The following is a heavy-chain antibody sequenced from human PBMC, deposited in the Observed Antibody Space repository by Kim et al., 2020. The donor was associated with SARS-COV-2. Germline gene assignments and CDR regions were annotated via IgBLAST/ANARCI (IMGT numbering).Heavy chain of an antibody. CDR2: ISSSSSYI. V-gene: IGHV3-21*01. Sequence: GGSLRLSCAASGFTFSSYSMNWVRQAPGKGLEWVSSISSSSSYIYYADSVKGRFTISRDNAKNSLYLQMNSLRAEDTAVYYCARARLRGFGGVTPDYWGQGTLVTVSS. CDR1: GFTFSSYS. CDR3: ARARLRGFGGVTPDY. D-gene: IGHD3-16*01. J-gene: IGHJ4*02.